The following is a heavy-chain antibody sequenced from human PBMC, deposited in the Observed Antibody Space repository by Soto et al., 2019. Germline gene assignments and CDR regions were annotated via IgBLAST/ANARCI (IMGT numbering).Heavy chain of an antibody. D-gene: IGHD4-17*01. V-gene: IGHV3-21*01. Sequence: GGSLRLSCAASGFTFSSYSMNWVRQAPGKRLEWVSSISSSSSYIYYADSVKGRFTISRDNAKNSLYLKMNSLRAEDTTVYYCARSLTTVTTYYFDYWGQGTLVTVSS. CDR2: ISSSSSYI. CDR1: GFTFSSYS. J-gene: IGHJ4*02. CDR3: ARSLTTVTTYYFDY.